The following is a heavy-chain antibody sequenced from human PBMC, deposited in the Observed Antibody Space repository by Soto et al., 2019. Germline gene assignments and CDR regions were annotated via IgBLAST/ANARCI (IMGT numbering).Heavy chain of an antibody. CDR2: MSGSGGST. CDR3: ATDTAMVTPFVAAAGTVDY. V-gene: IGHV3-23*01. CDR1: GFTFSSYA. Sequence: PGGSLRLSCAASGFTFSSYAMSWVRQAPGKGREWVSAMSGSGGSTYYADSVKGRFTISRDNSKNTLYLQMNSLRAEDTAVYYCATDTAMVTPFVAAAGTVDYWGQGTLVTVSS. J-gene: IGHJ4*02. D-gene: IGHD5-18*01.